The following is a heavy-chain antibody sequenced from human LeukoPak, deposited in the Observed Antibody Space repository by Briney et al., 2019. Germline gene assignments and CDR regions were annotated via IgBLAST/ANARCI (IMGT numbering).Heavy chain of an antibody. V-gene: IGHV4-59*01. Sequence: PSETLSLTCTVSGGSISSYYWSWIRQPPGKGLEWIGYIYYSGSTNYNPSLKSRVTISVDTSKNQFSLKLSSVTAADTAVYYCARTVSDYDFWSGSPFDYWGQGTLVTVSS. CDR3: ARTVSDYDFWSGSPFDY. J-gene: IGHJ4*02. D-gene: IGHD3-3*01. CDR1: GGSISSYY. CDR2: IYYSGST.